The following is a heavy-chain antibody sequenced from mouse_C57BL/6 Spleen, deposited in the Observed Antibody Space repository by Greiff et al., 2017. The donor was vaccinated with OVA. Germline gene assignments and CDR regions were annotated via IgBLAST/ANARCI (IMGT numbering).Heavy chain of an antibody. Sequence: VQLQQSGPGLVKPSQSLSLTCTVTGYSITSGYDWHWIRHFPGNTLEWMGYISYSGSTNYNPSLKSRISITHDTSKNHFFLKLNSVTTEDTATYYCARVDDYGAWFAYWGQGTLVTVSA. CDR3: ARVDDYGAWFAY. V-gene: IGHV3-1*01. CDR1: GYSITSGYD. CDR2: ISYSGST. J-gene: IGHJ3*01. D-gene: IGHD2-4*01.